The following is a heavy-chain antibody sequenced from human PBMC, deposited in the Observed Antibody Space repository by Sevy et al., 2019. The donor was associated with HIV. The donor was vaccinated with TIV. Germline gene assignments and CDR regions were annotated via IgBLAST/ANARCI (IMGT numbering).Heavy chain of an antibody. Sequence: ASVKVSCKASGYTFTGYYMHWVRQAPGQGLEWMGWINPNSGGTNYAQKVQGRVTMTRDTSISTAYMELSRLRSDDTAVYYCARIIAAAGTNWFDPWGQGTLVTVSS. CDR1: GYTFTGYY. CDR3: ARIIAAAGTNWFDP. J-gene: IGHJ5*02. D-gene: IGHD6-13*01. CDR2: INPNSGGT. V-gene: IGHV1-2*02.